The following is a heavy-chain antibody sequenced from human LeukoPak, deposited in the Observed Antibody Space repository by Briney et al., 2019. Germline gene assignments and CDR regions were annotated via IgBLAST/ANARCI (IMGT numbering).Heavy chain of an antibody. Sequence: KSSETLSLTCAVSGGSISSINWWSWVRQPPGKGLEWIGEIYHSGSTNYNPSLQSRVTISVDKSKNQFSLKLSSVTAADTAVYYCAGRLDSYGDFFAFDIWGQGTMVTVSS. J-gene: IGHJ3*02. CDR3: AGRLDSYGDFFAFDI. CDR1: GGSISSINW. CDR2: IYHSGST. D-gene: IGHD4-17*01. V-gene: IGHV4-4*02.